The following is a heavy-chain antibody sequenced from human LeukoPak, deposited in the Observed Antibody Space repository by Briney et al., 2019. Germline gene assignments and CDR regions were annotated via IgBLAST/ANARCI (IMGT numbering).Heavy chain of an antibody. V-gene: IGHV4-39*07. J-gene: IGHJ5*02. CDR2: IYYSGST. CDR3: ARGHGSSGWYRLFWFDP. D-gene: IGHD6-19*01. Sequence: PSETLSLTCTVSGGSISSSSYYWGWIRQPPGKGLEWIGSIYYSGSTYYNPSLKSRVTISVDTSKNQFSLKLSSVTAADTAVYYCARGHGSSGWYRLFWFDPWGQGTLVTVSS. CDR1: GGSISSSSYY.